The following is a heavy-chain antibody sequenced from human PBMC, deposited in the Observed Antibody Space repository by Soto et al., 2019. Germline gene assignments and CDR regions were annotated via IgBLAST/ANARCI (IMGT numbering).Heavy chain of an antibody. Sequence: DVQLVESGGGLVQPGRSLRLSCAASGFTFDDYAMHWVRQAPGKGLEWVSGISWNSGNIGYADSVKGRFIISRDNAKNSLYLQMNSLRAEDTAVYYCAIFRTVTTPFDCWGQGTLVTVSS. J-gene: IGHJ4*02. CDR3: AIFRTVTTPFDC. V-gene: IGHV3-9*01. CDR1: GFTFDDYA. CDR2: ISWNSGNI. D-gene: IGHD4-17*01.